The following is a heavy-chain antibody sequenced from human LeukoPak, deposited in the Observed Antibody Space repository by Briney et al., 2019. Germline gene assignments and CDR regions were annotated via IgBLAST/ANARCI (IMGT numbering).Heavy chain of an antibody. CDR2: IYTSGST. J-gene: IGHJ6*03. V-gene: IGHV4-4*07. CDR3: ARAWGGRLTGTTKYYYYYYMDV. Sequence: SETLSLTCTVSGGSISSYYWSWIRQPAGKGLEWIGRIYTSGSTNYNPSLKSRVTISVDTSKNQFSLKLSSVTAADTAVYYCARAWGGRLTGTTKYYYYYYMDVWGKGTTVTVSS. D-gene: IGHD1-7*01. CDR1: GGSISSYY.